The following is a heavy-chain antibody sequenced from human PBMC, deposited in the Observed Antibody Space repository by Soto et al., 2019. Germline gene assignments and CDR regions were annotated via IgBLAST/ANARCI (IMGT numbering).Heavy chain of an antibody. D-gene: IGHD5-12*01. CDR3: ARHDSSGDFDF. CDR2: MDPSDSRT. J-gene: IGHJ4*02. Sequence: PGESLKISCEASGYMFPIYPISWVSQMPVKGLEWVGTMDPSDSRTMYRPSSRARITISVDKSINTAYLEWGRLKASDTAMYYCARHDSSGDFDFLGQGPQVTVSS. CDR1: GYMFPIYP. V-gene: IGHV5-10-1*01.